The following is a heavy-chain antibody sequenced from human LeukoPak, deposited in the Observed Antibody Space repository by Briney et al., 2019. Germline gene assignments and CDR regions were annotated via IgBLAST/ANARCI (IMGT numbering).Heavy chain of an antibody. CDR3: ARSLYCSSTSCHYRALNY. D-gene: IGHD2-2*01. CDR1: GGSISSGSYY. J-gene: IGHJ4*02. CDR2: IYTSGST. Sequence: PSETLSLTCTVSGGSISSGSYYWSWIRQPAGKGLEWIGRIYTSGSTNYNPSLKSRVTISVDTSKNQFSLKLSSVTAADTAVYYCARSLYCSSTSCHYRALNYWGQGTLVTVSS. V-gene: IGHV4-61*02.